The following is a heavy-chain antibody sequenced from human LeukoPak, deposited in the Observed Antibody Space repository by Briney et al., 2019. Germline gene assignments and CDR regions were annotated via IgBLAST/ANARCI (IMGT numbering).Heavy chain of an antibody. D-gene: IGHD3-22*01. V-gene: IGHV1-2*02. CDR2: INPNGGGT. CDR1: GCTFTGYF. J-gene: IGHJ4*02. CDR3: ARVKNYYDSSGYLYYFDY. Sequence: ASVKVSCKASGCTFTGYFMHWVRQAPRQGREWMGWINPNGGGTKYAQKFQGTVSMTRDTSISTAYMELSRLRSDDPAVYYCARVKNYYDSSGYLYYFDYWGRGTLVTVS.